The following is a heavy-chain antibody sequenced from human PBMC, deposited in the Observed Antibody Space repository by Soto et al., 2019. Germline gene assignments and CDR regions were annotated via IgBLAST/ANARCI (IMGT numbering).Heavy chain of an antibody. CDR3: AHKAPNYYFGMAV. D-gene: IGHD6-6*01. V-gene: IGHV2-5*02. CDR2: ISWDDDK. Sequence: QITLKESGPTLMKPTQTLTLTCPFSGFSLSTSGVGVGWIRQPPGKALERLALISWDDDKRYSPSLKSTLTITKDTAKNQVFLTMTNIDPVDTATYYCAHKAPNYYFGMAVGGKGTTVTFSS. CDR1: GFSLSTSGVG. J-gene: IGHJ6*04.